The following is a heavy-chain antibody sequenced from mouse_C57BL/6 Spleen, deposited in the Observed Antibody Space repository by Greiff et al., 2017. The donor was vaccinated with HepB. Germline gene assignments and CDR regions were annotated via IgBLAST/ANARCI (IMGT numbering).Heavy chain of an antibody. D-gene: IGHD4-1*01. V-gene: IGHV3-6*01. Sequence: EVKLLESGPGLVKPSQSLSLTCSVTGYSITSGYYWNWIRQFPGNKLEWMGYISYDGSNNYNPSLKNRISITRDTSKNQFFLKLNSVTTEDTATYYCARDGSNYVDYWGQGTTLTVSS. CDR1: GYSITSGYY. CDR2: ISYDGSN. CDR3: ARDGSNYVDY. J-gene: IGHJ2*01.